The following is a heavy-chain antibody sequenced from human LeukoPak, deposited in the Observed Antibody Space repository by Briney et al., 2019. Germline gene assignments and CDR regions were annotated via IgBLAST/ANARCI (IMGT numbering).Heavy chain of an antibody. D-gene: IGHD3-10*01. V-gene: IGHV4-34*01. CDR1: GGSFSGYY. Sequence: TSETLSLTCAVYGGSFSGYYWSWIRQSPGKGLEWIGSIYDSGSTYYNPSLKSRLTMSVDTSKNQFSLRLSSVTAADTAVYYCAGSYYRQNWFDPWGQGTLVTVSS. CDR3: AGSYYRQNWFDP. CDR2: IYDSGST. J-gene: IGHJ5*02.